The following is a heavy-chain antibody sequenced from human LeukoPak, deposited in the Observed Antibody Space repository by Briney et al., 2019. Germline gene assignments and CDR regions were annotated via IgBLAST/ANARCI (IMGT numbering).Heavy chain of an antibody. V-gene: IGHV3-30*18. D-gene: IGHD4-17*01. CDR1: GFTFSSYG. Sequence: GGSLRLSCAASGFTFSSYGMHWVRQAPGKGLEWVAVISYDGSNKYYADSVKGRFTISRDNSKNTLYLQMNSLRAEDTAVYYCAKDDKGPAPRYDYGDYESEDGHYYGMDVWGQGTTVTVSS. CDR2: ISYDGSNK. J-gene: IGHJ6*02. CDR3: AKDDKGPAPRYDYGDYESEDGHYYGMDV.